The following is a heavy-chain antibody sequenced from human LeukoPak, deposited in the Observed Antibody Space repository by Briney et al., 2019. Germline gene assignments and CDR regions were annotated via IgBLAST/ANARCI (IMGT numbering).Heavy chain of an antibody. J-gene: IGHJ6*02. Sequence: PGGSLRLSCAASGFTFSSYAMSWVRQAPGKGLEWVSAISGSGGSTYYADSVKGRFTISRDNSKNTLYLQMNSLRAEDTAAYYCAKDAGPYYDFWSGYFPTAALRYYGMDVWGQGTTVTVSS. CDR2: ISGSGGST. CDR3: AKDAGPYYDFWSGYFPTAALRYYGMDV. D-gene: IGHD3-3*01. CDR1: GFTFSSYA. V-gene: IGHV3-23*01.